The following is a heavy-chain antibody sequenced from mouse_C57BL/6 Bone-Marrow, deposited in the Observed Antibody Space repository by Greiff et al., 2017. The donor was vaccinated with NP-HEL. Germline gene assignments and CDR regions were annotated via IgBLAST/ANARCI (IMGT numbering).Heavy chain of an antibody. D-gene: IGHD1-1*01. CDR2: ISYDGSN. CDR3: ARDLGYYGSSPYWYFDV. Sequence: VQLKESGPGLVKPSQSLSLTCSVTGYSITSGYYWNWIRQFPGNKLEWMGYISYDGSNNYNPSLKNRISITRDTSKNQFFLKLNSVTTEDTATYYCARDLGYYGSSPYWYFDVWGTGTTVTVSS. CDR1: GYSITSGYY. V-gene: IGHV3-6*01. J-gene: IGHJ1*03.